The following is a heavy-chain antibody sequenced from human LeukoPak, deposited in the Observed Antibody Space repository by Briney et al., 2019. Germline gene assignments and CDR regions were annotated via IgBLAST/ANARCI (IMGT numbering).Heavy chain of an antibody. CDR1: GGTFSSYA. D-gene: IGHD1-1*01. CDR2: IIPILGIA. V-gene: IGHV1-69*04. J-gene: IGHJ6*02. CDR3: ARGATGANYYYYGMDV. Sequence: ASVKVSCKASGGTFSSYAISWVRQAPGQGLEWMGRIIPILGIANYAQKFQGRVTITADKSTSTAYMELSSLRSEDTAVYYCARGATGANYYYYGMDVWGQGTTVSVSS.